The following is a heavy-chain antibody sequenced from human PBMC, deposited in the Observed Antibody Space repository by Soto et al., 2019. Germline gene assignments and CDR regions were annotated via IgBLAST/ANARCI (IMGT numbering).Heavy chain of an antibody. CDR2: IYYSGST. CDR3: ARVGGYCSGGSCYSDY. J-gene: IGHJ4*02. CDR1: GGSISSGDYY. V-gene: IGHV4-30-4*01. D-gene: IGHD2-15*01. Sequence: QVQLQESGPGLVKPSQTLSLTCTVSGGSISSGDYYWSWIRQPPGKGLEWIGYIYYSGSTYYNPSLQIRVTISVGTSKNQFSLKLSSVTAADTAVYYCARVGGYCSGGSCYSDYWGQGTLVTVSS.